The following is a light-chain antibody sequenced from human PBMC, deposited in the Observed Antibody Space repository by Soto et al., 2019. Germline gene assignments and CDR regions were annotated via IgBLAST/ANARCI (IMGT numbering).Light chain of an antibody. CDR3: QQSYSSPPT. CDR1: QTINSW. V-gene: IGKV1-39*01. CDR2: AAS. Sequence: DIQMTQSPSTLSASVGDRVTITCRASQTINSWLAWYQQKPGKAPKVLIFAASSLQSGVPSRFSGSRSGPDFTLTISSLQPEDFATYYCQQSYSSPPTFGQGTKVDIK. J-gene: IGKJ1*01.